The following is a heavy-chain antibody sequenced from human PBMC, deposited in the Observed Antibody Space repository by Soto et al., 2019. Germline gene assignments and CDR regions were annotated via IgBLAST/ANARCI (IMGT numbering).Heavy chain of an antibody. Sequence: QVQLQESGPGLVKPSQTLSLTCTVSGGSISSGGYYWSWIRQHPGKGLEWIGYIYYSRSPYYNPSLQSRVTISVDTSKNQFSLKLSSVTAAATAVYYCARAAVGGVLAWDFDYWGQGTLVTVSS. CDR2: IYYSRSP. J-gene: IGHJ4*02. CDR3: ARAAVGGVLAWDFDY. V-gene: IGHV4-31*03. CDR1: GGSISSGGYY. D-gene: IGHD2-8*02.